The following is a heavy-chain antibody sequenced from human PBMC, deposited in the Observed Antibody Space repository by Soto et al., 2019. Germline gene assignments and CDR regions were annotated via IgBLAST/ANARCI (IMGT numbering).Heavy chain of an antibody. CDR2: ISYDGSNK. CDR1: GFTFSSYA. V-gene: IGHV3-30-3*01. J-gene: IGHJ6*02. Sequence: QVQLVESGGGVVQPGRSLRLSCAASGFTFSSYAMHWVRQAPGKGLEWVAVISYDGSNKYYADSVKGRFTISRDNSKNTMYLQMNSLIAEDAAVYYCARVFGGEYGWLQLQYYYYYYGMDVWGQGTTVTVSS. D-gene: IGHD5-12*01. CDR3: ARVFGGEYGWLQLQYYYYYYGMDV.